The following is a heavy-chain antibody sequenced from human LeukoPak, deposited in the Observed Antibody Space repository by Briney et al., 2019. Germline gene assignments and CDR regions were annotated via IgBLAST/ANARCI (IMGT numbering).Heavy chain of an antibody. J-gene: IGHJ4*02. V-gene: IGHV3-48*03. CDR1: GFSFSSYE. D-gene: IGHD3-10*01. CDR3: ARDVGFGGYSRGIFDY. Sequence: GGSLRLSCAASGFSFSSYEINWVRQAPGKGLEWVSYISSSGSTKYYADSVKGRFTMSRDNANNSLYLQMNSLRAEDTAVYYCARDVGFGGYSRGIFDYWGQGTQVTVS. CDR2: ISSSGSTK.